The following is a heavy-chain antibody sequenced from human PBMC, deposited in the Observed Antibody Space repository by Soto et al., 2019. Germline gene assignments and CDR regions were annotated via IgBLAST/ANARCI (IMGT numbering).Heavy chain of an antibody. Sequence: PGGSLRLSCVASEFTFYKYGMHWVRQAPGKGLEWVAAIQSDGSKRYYADSVKGRFTISRDDSKKTLYLHMNSLRTEDTALYFCARDADTSGFYWYFDLWGRGTLVTVSS. CDR2: IQSDGSKR. CDR1: EFTFYKYG. D-gene: IGHD3-22*01. J-gene: IGHJ2*01. V-gene: IGHV3-33*01. CDR3: ARDADTSGFYWYFDL.